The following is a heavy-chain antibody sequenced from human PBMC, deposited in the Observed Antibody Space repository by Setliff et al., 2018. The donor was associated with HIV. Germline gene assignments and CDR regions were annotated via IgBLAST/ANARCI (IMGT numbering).Heavy chain of an antibody. Sequence: QTGGSLRLSCVASGFTLSTYTMHWVRQPPGKGLEWVALISYDGRKEYYVESVKGRFTISRDNSKNTLYLQMNSLRAEDTAVYYCARDTLQLQLSYYGMDVWGQGTTVTVSS. J-gene: IGHJ6*02. CDR3: ARDTLQLQLSYYGMDV. D-gene: IGHD5-12*01. CDR1: GFTLSTYT. V-gene: IGHV3-30*04. CDR2: ISYDGRKE.